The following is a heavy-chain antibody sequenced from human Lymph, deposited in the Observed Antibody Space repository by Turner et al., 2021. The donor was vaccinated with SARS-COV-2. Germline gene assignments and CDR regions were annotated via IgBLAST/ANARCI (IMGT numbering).Heavy chain of an antibody. CDR2: IYSGGTT. CDR3: ARDLGTYGMDV. V-gene: IGHV3-53*02. Sequence: EVQLVETGGGLIQPGGSLRLSCAASGIIVSRNYMNWVRQAPGKWLEWVSVIYSGGTTYYADSVKGRFTISRVNSKNTLYLQMNSLRVEDTAVYYCARDLGTYGMDVWGQGTTVTVSS. D-gene: IGHD6-13*01. CDR1: GIIVSRNY. J-gene: IGHJ6*02.